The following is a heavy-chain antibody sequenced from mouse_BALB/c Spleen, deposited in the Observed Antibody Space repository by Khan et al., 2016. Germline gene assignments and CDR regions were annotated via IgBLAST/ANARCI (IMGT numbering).Heavy chain of an antibody. D-gene: IGHD2-1*01. V-gene: IGHV9-3*02. Sequence: QIQLVQSGPELKKPGETVKISCKASGYTFTNYGMNWVKQAPGKGLKWMGWINTNTGEPTYAEEFKGRFAFSLETSASTAYLQINNLKNEDTATYFCAREGFYGNYGDYWGHGTTLTVSS. CDR1: GYTFTNYG. CDR2: INTNTGEP. J-gene: IGHJ2*01. CDR3: AREGFYGNYGDY.